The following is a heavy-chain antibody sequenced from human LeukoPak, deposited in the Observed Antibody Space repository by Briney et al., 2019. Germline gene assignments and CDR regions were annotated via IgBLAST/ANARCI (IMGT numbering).Heavy chain of an antibody. Sequence: SQTLSLTCAISGDSVSSNSAAWNWIRQSPSRGLEWLGRTYYRSKWYNDYAVSVKSRIIINPDTSKNQFSLQLNSVTPEDTAAYYCARDAESSSWHYWYFDLWGRGTLVTVSS. D-gene: IGHD6-13*01. V-gene: IGHV6-1*01. CDR3: ARDAESSSWHYWYFDL. J-gene: IGHJ2*01. CDR1: GDSVSSNSAA. CDR2: TYYRSKWYN.